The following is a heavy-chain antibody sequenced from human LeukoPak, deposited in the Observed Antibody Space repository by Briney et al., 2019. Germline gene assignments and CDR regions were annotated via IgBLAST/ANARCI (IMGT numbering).Heavy chain of an antibody. CDR3: ARDQGAAVGGDY. Sequence: LAGGSLRLSCAASGFTFSSYGMHWVRQAPGKGLEWVAFIRYDGSNKYYADSVKGRFTISRDNSKNTLYLQMNSLRAEDTAVYYCARDQGAAVGGDYWGQGTLVTVSS. V-gene: IGHV3-30*02. CDR1: GFTFSSYG. J-gene: IGHJ4*02. CDR2: IRYDGSNK. D-gene: IGHD6-13*01.